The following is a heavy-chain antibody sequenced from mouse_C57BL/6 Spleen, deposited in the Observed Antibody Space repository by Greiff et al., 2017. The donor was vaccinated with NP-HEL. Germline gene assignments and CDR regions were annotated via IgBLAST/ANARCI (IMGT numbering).Heavy chain of an antibody. J-gene: IGHJ4*01. D-gene: IGHD2-12*01. V-gene: IGHV1-61*01. CDR2: IYPSDSET. CDR1: GYTFTSYW. Sequence: QQSCKASGYTFTSYWMDWVKQRPGQGLEWIGNIYPSDSETHYNQKFKDKATLTVDKSSSTAYMQLSSLTSEDSAVYYCARSYDGRALYAMDYWGQGTSVTVSS. CDR3: ARSYDGRALYAMDY.